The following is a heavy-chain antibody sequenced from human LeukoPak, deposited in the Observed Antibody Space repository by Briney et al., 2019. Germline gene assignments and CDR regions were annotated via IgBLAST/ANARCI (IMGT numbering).Heavy chain of an antibody. Sequence: GGSLRLSCAASGFTVSSNYMNWVRQAPKKGLEWVSVIYSGGGTYYADSVKGRFTISRDNSKNTLYLQMNSLRAEDTAVYYCARGGGDYYDSSSHYHMGYYFDYWGQGTLVTVSS. CDR2: IYSGGGT. J-gene: IGHJ4*02. CDR3: ARGGGDYYDSSSHYHMGYYFDY. CDR1: GFTVSSNY. D-gene: IGHD3-22*01. V-gene: IGHV3-66*01.